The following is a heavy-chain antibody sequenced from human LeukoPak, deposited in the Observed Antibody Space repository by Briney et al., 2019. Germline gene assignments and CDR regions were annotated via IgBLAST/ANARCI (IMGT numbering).Heavy chain of an antibody. D-gene: IGHD2-2*01. V-gene: IGHV4-59*08. CDR1: GGSISSYY. J-gene: IGHJ4*02. Sequence: SETLSLTCTVSGGSISSYYWSWIRQPPGKGLEWIGYIYYSGSTNYNPSLKSRVTISVDTSKNQFSLRLNSVTAADTAVYYCVRQGTITYAYFDSWGQGVPVTVSS. CDR3: VRQGTITYAYFDS. CDR2: IYYSGST.